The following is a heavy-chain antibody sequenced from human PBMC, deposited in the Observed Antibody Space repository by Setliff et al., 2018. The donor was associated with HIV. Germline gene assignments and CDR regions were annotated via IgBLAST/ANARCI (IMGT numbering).Heavy chain of an antibody. Sequence: SETLSLTCAVYGGSFRDYYWSWIRQPPGKGLEWIGEINHSGSTNYNPSLKSRVTISVDTSKNQFSLKLTSVTAADTAVYYCARERRFFTSGSYATWLDPWGQGTLVTVSS. CDR1: GGSFRDYY. D-gene: IGHD3-10*01. J-gene: IGHJ5*02. V-gene: IGHV4-34*01. CDR2: INHSGST. CDR3: ARERRFFTSGSYATWLDP.